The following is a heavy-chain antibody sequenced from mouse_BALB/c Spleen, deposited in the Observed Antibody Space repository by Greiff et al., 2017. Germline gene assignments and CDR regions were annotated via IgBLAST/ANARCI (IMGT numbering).Heavy chain of an antibody. V-gene: IGHV1-54*01. J-gene: IGHJ4*01. Sequence: VQLQQSGAELVRPGTSVKVSCKASGYAFTNYLIEWVKQRPGQGLEWIGVINPGSGGTNYNEKFKGKATLTADKSSSTAYMQLSSLTSDDSAVYFCARTPTGRYYAMDYWGQGTSVTVSS. CDR3: ARTPTGRYYAMDY. CDR1: GYAFTNYL. CDR2: INPGSGGT.